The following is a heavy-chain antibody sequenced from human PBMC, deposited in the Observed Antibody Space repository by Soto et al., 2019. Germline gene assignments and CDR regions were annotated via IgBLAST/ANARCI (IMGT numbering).Heavy chain of an antibody. D-gene: IGHD3-16*01. V-gene: IGHV3-23*01. J-gene: IGHJ4*02. CDR2: ISGSGTGT. CDR1: EITFSNYA. Sequence: GGSLRLSCAASEITFSNYALSWVRHAPGKGLEWVSGISGSGTGTYYADSVKGRFTISRDNSKSTLYLHMNSLRADDTAIYYCAKEGGGGRVMVTRSLDYWGKGTLVTVSS. CDR3: AKEGGGGRVMVTRSLDY.